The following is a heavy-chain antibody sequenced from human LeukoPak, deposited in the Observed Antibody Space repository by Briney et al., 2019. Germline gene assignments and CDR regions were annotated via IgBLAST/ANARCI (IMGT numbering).Heavy chain of an antibody. CDR1: GFTFSVNA. V-gene: IGHV3-23*01. J-gene: IGHJ4*02. D-gene: IGHD6-13*01. CDR3: SKNIASHTSLFEL. Sequence: GGSLSLTCAASGFTFSVNAIIWGRQAPGKGLEWVSGISGSGGTTYYADSVKGRFTISRDNSKNTLYLQMNYLRAEDTALYYWSKNIASHTSLFELGGRGTLVTVSS. CDR2: ISGSGGTT.